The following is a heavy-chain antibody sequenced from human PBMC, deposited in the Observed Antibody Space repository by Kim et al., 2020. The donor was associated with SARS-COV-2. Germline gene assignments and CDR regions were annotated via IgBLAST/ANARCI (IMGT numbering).Heavy chain of an antibody. CDR1: GFTFSSYW. Sequence: GGSLRLSCAASGFTFSSYWMSWVRQAPGKGLEWVANIKQDGSEKYYVDSVKGRFTISRDNAKNSLYLQMNSLRAEDTAVYYCARDEGYSYGKVGLNYYYGMDVWGQGTTVTVSS. D-gene: IGHD5-18*01. CDR3: ARDEGYSYGKVGLNYYYGMDV. J-gene: IGHJ6*02. V-gene: IGHV3-7*01. CDR2: IKQDGSEK.